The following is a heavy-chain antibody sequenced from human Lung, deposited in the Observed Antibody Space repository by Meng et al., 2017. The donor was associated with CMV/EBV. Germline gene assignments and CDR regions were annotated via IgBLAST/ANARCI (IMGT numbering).Heavy chain of an antibody. CDR1: GGTFSSYG. V-gene: IGHV1-69*05. J-gene: IGHJ6*02. Sequence: SVXVSCKTSGGTFSSYGISWVRQAPGQGLEWMGGIIPMFGTANYAQKFQGRVTFTTDESTSTAYMELSSLRSDDTAVYYCARIWSSSFYQNMGVWGQGTTVTVSS. D-gene: IGHD6-6*01. CDR2: IIPMFGTA. CDR3: ARIWSSSFYQNMGV.